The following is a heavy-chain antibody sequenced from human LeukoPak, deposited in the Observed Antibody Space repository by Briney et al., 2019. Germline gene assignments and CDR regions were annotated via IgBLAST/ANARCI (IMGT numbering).Heavy chain of an antibody. J-gene: IGHJ3*02. CDR3: ARDLWLVGKDAFDI. Sequence: AASVKVSCKASGYTFTSYGISWVRQAPGQGLEWMGWISAYNGNTNYAQKLQGRVTMTTDTSTSTAYMELRSLRSDDTAVYYCARDLWLVGKDAFDIWGQGTMDTVSS. CDR2: ISAYNGNT. V-gene: IGHV1-18*01. D-gene: IGHD6-19*01. CDR1: GYTFTSYG.